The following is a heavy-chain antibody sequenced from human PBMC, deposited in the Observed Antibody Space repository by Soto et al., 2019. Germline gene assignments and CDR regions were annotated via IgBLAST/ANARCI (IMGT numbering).Heavy chain of an antibody. D-gene: IGHD3-10*01. J-gene: IGHJ6*03. CDR2: MNPNSGNT. CDR1: GYTFTSYD. V-gene: IGHV1-8*01. Sequence: APVKVSCKASGYTFTSYDINWARQAPGQGLEWMGWMNPNSGNTGYAQKFQGRVTMTRNTSISTAYMELSSLRSEDTAVYYCARIGITMVRGRLYYYYYMDVWGKGTTVTVSS. CDR3: ARIGITMVRGRLYYYYYMDV.